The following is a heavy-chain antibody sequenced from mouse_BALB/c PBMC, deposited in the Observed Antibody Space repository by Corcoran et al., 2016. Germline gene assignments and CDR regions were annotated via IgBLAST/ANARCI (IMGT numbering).Heavy chain of an antibody. Sequence: QVTLKESGPGILQPSQTLSLTCSFSGFSLSTSGMGVSWIRQPSGKGLEWLAHIYWDDDKRYNPSLMSRLTISKETSSNQVFLKITSVDTADTATYYCARRGEFYDGYLDYGGQGTTLTVSS. CDR3: ARRGEFYDGYLDY. CDR1: GFSLSTSGMG. D-gene: IGHD2-3*01. CDR2: IYWDDDK. V-gene: IGHV8-12*01. J-gene: IGHJ2*01.